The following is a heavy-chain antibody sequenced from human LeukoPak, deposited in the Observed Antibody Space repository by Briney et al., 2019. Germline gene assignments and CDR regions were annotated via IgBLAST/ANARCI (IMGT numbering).Heavy chain of an antibody. D-gene: IGHD1-14*01. CDR3: ATGPFSAFAI. CDR2: IASDGNDQ. Sequence: GGSLRLSCAASGFTFNRYAIHWVRQAPGKVLEWVTVIASDGNDQHYADSVKGRFTISRDNTRNMLYLQMNSLRVEDTAVYFCATGPFSAFAIWGQGTTLIVSS. CDR1: GFTFNRYA. V-gene: IGHV3-30-3*01. J-gene: IGHJ3*02.